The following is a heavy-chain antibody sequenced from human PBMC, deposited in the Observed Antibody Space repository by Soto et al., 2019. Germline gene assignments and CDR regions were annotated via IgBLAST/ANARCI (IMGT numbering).Heavy chain of an antibody. Sequence: QTGGSLRLSCAASGFTFSSYAVSWVRQAPGKGPEWISSISGSGSTIYYADSVKGRFTNSRDNSKNTLYLQMSSLRAEDTAVYYCAKVFYYYDSSGYYYFDYWGQGTLVTVSS. CDR3: AKVFYYYDSSGYYYFDY. J-gene: IGHJ4*02. V-gene: IGHV3-23*01. D-gene: IGHD3-22*01. CDR1: GFTFSSYA. CDR2: ISGSGSTI.